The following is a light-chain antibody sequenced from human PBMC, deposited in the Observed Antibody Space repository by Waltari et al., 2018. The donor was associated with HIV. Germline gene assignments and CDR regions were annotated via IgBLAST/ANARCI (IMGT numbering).Light chain of an antibody. CDR3: NSYAGSNNWV. J-gene: IGLJ3*02. V-gene: IGLV2-8*01. CDR1: SSDVGGSKY. Sequence: QSALTQPPSASGSPGQSVTISCTGTSSDVGGSKYVSWYQQHPGKAPKLMIYEVNKRPSGAPDRFSGSKSANTASLTVSGLQADDEADYYCNSYAGSNNWVFGGGTKLTVL. CDR2: EVN.